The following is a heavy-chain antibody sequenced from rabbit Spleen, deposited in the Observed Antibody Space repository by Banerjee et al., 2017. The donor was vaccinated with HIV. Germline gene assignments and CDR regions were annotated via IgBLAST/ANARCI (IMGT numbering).Heavy chain of an antibody. CDR1: GFSFSSGYW. Sequence: QEQLVESGGGLVQPEGSLTLTCKASGFSFSSGYWMCWVRQAPGKGLEWIACIYTSSGSTWYASWVNGRFTITSNTNQNTVTLQMTSLTGADTATYFCARGSATMTMVITGYYLNLWGQGTLVTVS. J-gene: IGHJ4*01. V-gene: IGHV1S43*01. CDR3: ARGSATMTMVITGYYLNL. CDR2: IYTSSGST. D-gene: IGHD2-1*01.